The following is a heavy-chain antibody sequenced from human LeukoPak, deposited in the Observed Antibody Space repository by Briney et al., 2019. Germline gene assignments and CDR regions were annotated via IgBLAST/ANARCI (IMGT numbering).Heavy chain of an antibody. Sequence: ASVKVSCKASGYTFTGYYMHWVRQAPGQGLEWMGWINPNSGGTNYAQKFQGRVTMTRDTSISTAYMELSRLRSDDTAVYYCARVWGGATWYYYYYMDVWGKGTTVTISS. D-gene: IGHD3-16*01. CDR1: GYTFTGYY. CDR2: INPNSGGT. CDR3: ARVWGGATWYYYYYMDV. J-gene: IGHJ6*03. V-gene: IGHV1-2*02.